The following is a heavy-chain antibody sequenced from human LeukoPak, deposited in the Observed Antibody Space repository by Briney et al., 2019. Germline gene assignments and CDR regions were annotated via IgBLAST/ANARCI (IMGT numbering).Heavy chain of an antibody. J-gene: IGHJ5*01. CDR2: TYYRSRWLL. Sequence: SQTLSLTCVISGDSISSYTAAWNWIRQSPSRGLEWLGRTYYRSRWLLDYAVPVRSRITINADTSKNRFSVQLASVTPDDMAVYYCARDGDFYGSGTLDSWGQGTLVTVSS. CDR3: ARDGDFYGSGTLDS. V-gene: IGHV6-1*01. D-gene: IGHD3-10*01. CDR1: GDSISSYTAA.